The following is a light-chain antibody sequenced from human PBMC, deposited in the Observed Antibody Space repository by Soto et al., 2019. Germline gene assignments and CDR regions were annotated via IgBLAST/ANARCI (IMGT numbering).Light chain of an antibody. CDR1: QSVSSN. Sequence: EIVMTQSPATLSVSPGERATLSCRASQSVSSNLAWYQQKPGQAPRLLIYGASTRATGIPARISGSGSGTEFTLPISSLQSEDFAVYYCQQYNNWPGTFGQGNKV. CDR2: GAS. V-gene: IGKV3-15*01. J-gene: IGKJ1*01. CDR3: QQYNNWPGT.